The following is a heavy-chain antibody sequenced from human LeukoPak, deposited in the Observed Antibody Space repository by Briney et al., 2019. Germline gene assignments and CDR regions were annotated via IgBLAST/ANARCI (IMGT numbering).Heavy chain of an antibody. V-gene: IGHV4-59*13. CDR1: GGSISNYY. CDR2: IYYSGST. Sequence: PSETLSLTCTVSGGSISNYYWSWIRQPPGKGLEWIGYIYYSGSTNYNPSLKSRVTISVDTSKNQFSLKLSSVTAADTAVYYCARVTSSGYYDYYYMDVWGKGTTVTISS. CDR3: ARVTSSGYYDYYYMDV. J-gene: IGHJ6*03. D-gene: IGHD3-22*01.